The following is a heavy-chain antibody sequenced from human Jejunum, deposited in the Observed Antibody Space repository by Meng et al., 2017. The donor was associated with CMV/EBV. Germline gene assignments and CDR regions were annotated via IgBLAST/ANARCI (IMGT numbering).Heavy chain of an antibody. D-gene: IGHD1-1*01. V-gene: IGHV3-48*04. CDR2: ISSTSITT. J-gene: IGHJ4*02. CDR1: GFTFSSHG. Sequence: PGFTFSSHGRNWVRQAAGKGLEWVSYISSTSITTHYADSMKRRFTISRYNAKNSLYLQMNSLRGEDTAVYYCARNPPGKGFIDYWCQGTLVTVSS. CDR3: ARNPPGKGFIDY.